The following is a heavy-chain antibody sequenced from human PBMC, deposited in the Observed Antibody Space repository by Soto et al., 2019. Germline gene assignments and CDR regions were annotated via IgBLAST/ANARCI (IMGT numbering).Heavy chain of an antibody. CDR1: GFSLTTSGVG. D-gene: IGHD1-1*01. Sequence: QITLKESGPTLLKPTQTLTLTCTFSGFSLTTSGVGVGWIRQPPGKALEWLALIYWDDDKRYSPSLKSSLTTTKDPSKNQVVLTMTNMDPVDTATYYCAHLHTTGTTSHFDFWGQGTLVTVSS. CDR3: AHLHTTGTTSHFDF. CDR2: IYWDDDK. J-gene: IGHJ4*02. V-gene: IGHV2-5*02.